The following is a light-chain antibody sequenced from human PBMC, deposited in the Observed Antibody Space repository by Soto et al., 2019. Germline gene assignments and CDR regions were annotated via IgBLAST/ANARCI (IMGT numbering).Light chain of an antibody. CDR3: GTWDSGLSDVI. J-gene: IGLJ2*01. CDR1: TSNIGINY. Sequence: QSALTQPPSVSAAPGQKVTISCSGSTSNIGINYVCWYQQLPGTAPKLLIYDNNKRPSGIPDRFSGSKSGTSATLGITGLQTGDEADYYCGTWDSGLSDVIFGGGTKLTVL. CDR2: DNN. V-gene: IGLV1-51*01.